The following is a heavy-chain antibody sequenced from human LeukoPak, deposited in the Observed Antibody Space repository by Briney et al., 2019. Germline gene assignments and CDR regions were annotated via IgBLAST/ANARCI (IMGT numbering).Heavy chain of an antibody. D-gene: IGHD3-22*01. CDR1: GFTFSSYG. CDR2: ISGSGGST. Sequence: GGTLRLSCAASGFTFSSYGMSWVRQAPGKGLEWVSAISGSGGSTYYADSVKGRFTISRDNSKNTLYLQMNSLRAEDTAVYYCARDPYYYDSSGRSWGQGTLVTVSS. CDR3: ARDPYYYDSSGRS. J-gene: IGHJ5*02. V-gene: IGHV3-23*01.